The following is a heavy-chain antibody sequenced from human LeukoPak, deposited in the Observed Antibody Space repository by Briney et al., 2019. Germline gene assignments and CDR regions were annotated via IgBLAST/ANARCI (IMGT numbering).Heavy chain of an antibody. J-gene: IGHJ4*02. CDR3: ARDITGDPPPYYFDY. CDR2: IWFDGSNK. Sequence: GRSLRLSCAASGFTFSSYDMHWVRQAPGKGLEWVAVIWFDGSNKYYADSVKGRFTISRDNSKSMLYLQMNSLRAEDTAVYYCARDITGDPPPYYFDYWGQGSLVTVSS. CDR1: GFTFSSYD. D-gene: IGHD7-27*01. V-gene: IGHV3-33*01.